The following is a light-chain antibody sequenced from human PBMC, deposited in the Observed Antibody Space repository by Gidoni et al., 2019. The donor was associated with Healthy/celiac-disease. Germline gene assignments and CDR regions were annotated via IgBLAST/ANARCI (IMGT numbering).Light chain of an antibody. CDR3: QQYNNWPSWT. J-gene: IGKJ1*01. CDR2: GAS. V-gene: IGKV3-15*01. CDR1: QSVSSN. Sequence: EIVMTQSPATLSVSPGERATLSFRASQSVSSNLACYQQKPSQAPRLLIYGASTRATGIPARFSGSGSGTEFTLTISSLQSEDFAVYYCQQYNNWPSWTFGQGTKVEIK.